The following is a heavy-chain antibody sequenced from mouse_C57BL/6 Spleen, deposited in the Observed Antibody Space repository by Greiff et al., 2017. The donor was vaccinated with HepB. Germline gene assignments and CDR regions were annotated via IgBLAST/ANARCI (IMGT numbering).Heavy chain of an antibody. Sequence: QVQLQQSGPELVKPGASVKISCKASGYAFSSSWMNWVKQSPGKGLEWIGRIYPGDGDTNYNGKFKGKATLTADKSSSTAYMQLSSLTSEDSAVYFCARGLRFDYWGQGTTLTVSS. J-gene: IGHJ2*01. CDR3: ARGLRFDY. CDR2: IYPGDGDT. CDR1: GYAFSSSW. D-gene: IGHD1-1*01. V-gene: IGHV1-82*01.